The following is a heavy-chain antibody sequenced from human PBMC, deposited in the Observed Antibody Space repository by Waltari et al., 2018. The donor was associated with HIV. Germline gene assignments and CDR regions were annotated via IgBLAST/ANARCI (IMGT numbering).Heavy chain of an antibody. CDR1: GFTFSSYW. V-gene: IGHV3-74*01. CDR3: AKGGTSGYTFGFGR. CDR2: SNSDGSIT. Sequence: EVQLVESGGGLVQPGGSLRLSCAASGFTFSSYWMHWVRQAPGKGVVWVSRSNSDGSITSHAYSVEGRFTISRDNARNTLYLQMNSLGAEDTAMYYCAKGGTSGYTFGFGRWGQGTLVTVSS. J-gene: IGHJ1*01. D-gene: IGHD5-18*01.